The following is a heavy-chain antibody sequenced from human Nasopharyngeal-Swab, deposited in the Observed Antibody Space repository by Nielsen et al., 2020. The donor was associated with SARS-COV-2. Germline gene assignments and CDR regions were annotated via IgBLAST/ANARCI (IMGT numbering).Heavy chain of an antibody. Sequence: GESLKISCTASGFTFTTYAMSWVRQAPGKGLEWVSAISGIGDRTYYADSVQGRFTISRDNSKNTLYPQMNSLRAEDTAVYYCAKRLSCTSTSCYAFDYWGQGTLVTVSS. D-gene: IGHD2-2*01. J-gene: IGHJ4*02. CDR2: ISGIGDRT. CDR1: GFTFTTYA. V-gene: IGHV3-23*01. CDR3: AKRLSCTSTSCYAFDY.